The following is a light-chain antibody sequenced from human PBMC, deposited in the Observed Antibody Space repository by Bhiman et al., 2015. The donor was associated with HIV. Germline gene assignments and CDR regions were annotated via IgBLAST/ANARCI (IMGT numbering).Light chain of an antibody. Sequence: QSVLTQPPSVSGAPGQRVTISCTGNSSNIGAGYDVHWYQQLPGTAPKLLIYGNSNRPSGIPERFSGSNSGNTATLTISGTQAMDEADYYCQAWDSSTVVFGGGTKLTVL. J-gene: IGLJ2*01. V-gene: IGLV1-40*01. CDR3: QAWDSSTVV. CDR2: GNS. CDR1: SSNIGAGYD.